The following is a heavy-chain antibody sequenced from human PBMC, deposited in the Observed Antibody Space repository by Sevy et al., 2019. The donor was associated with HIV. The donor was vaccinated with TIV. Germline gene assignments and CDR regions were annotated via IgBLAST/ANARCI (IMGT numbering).Heavy chain of an antibody. CDR2: INPSSGGT. D-gene: IGHD3-22*01. V-gene: IGHV1-2*02. J-gene: IGHJ5*02. CDR1: GYTFTGYY. Sequence: ASVKVSCKASGYTFTGYYIHWVRQAPGQGLEWMGWINPSSGGTNYAQKFQGRVTMTRDTSISTAYMELSRLRSDDTAVYYCARGFYYYDSSGYYWPWGQGTLVTVSS. CDR3: ARGFYYYDSSGYYWP.